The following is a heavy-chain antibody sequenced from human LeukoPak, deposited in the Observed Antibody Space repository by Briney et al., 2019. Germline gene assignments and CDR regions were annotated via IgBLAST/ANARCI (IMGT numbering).Heavy chain of an antibody. CDR3: ARAGSSGWYAFDI. Sequence: GGSLRLSCAASGYTFTRNFMGWVRQAPGEGLEWVSVIYSGGNTYDANSVKGIFTTSRDNSKTTLYLQMNSLRAEDTAVYYCARAGSSGWYAFDIWGQGTMVTVS. D-gene: IGHD6-19*01. CDR2: IYSGGNT. CDR1: GYTFTRNF. J-gene: IGHJ3*02. V-gene: IGHV3-66*01.